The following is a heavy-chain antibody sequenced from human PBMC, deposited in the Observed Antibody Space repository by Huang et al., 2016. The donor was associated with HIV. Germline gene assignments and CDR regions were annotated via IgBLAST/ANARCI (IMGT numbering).Heavy chain of an antibody. CDR3: ARPSDAAMIRDYYYPMDV. CDR1: GGTFSTFG. CDR2: IIPIFNTT. D-gene: IGHD5-18*01. Sequence: QVQLVQSEAEVKKPGSSVKVSCKASGGTFSTFGLSWVRQASGRGLEWMEGIIPIFNTTYSEQKFQGRVTLTADESTNTASMELNSLTFEDTAVYYCARPSDAAMIRDYYYPMDVWGQGTTVTVS. J-gene: IGHJ6*02. V-gene: IGHV1-69*01.